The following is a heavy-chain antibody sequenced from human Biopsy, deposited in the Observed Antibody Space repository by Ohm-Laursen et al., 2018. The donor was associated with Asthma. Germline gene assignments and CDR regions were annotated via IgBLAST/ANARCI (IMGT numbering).Heavy chain of an antibody. Sequence: SLRLSCAASGFTFSTYAMHWVRQAPGKGLEWVSYISSSSSTIYYADSVKGRFTISRDNAKNSLYLKMNSLRDEDTAVYYCARDAGYCGGDCYSLLEYYYYYYGMDVWGQGTTVTVSS. V-gene: IGHV3-48*02. D-gene: IGHD2-21*02. CDR2: ISSSSSTI. CDR3: ARDAGYCGGDCYSLLEYYYYYYGMDV. CDR1: GFTFSTYA. J-gene: IGHJ6*02.